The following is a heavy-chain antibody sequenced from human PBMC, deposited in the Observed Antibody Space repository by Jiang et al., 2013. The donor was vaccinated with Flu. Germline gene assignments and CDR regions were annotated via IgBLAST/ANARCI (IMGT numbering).Heavy chain of an antibody. Sequence: GAEVKKPGASVKVSCKASGYTFTSYYMHWARQAPGQGLEWMGIINPSGGSTSYAQKFQGRVTMTRDTSTSTVYMELSSLRSEDTAVYYCARRRSGYYFDYWGQGTLVTVSS. CDR3: ARRRSGYYFDY. CDR1: GYTFTSYY. V-gene: IGHV1-46*01. CDR2: INPSGGST. J-gene: IGHJ4*02. D-gene: IGHD1-14*01.